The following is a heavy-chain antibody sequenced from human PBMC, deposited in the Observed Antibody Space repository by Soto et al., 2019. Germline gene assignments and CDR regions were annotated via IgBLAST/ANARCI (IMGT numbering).Heavy chain of an antibody. CDR3: ARDSGYGYPFDY. Sequence: PSETLSLTCTVSGGYITNYYWSWIRQPPGKGLEWIGYIFYSGNTNYNPSLRSRVTISVDTSKNQFSLRLSSVTAADTAVYYCARDSGYGYPFDYWGQGTLVTVSS. CDR1: GGYITNYY. J-gene: IGHJ4*02. D-gene: IGHD5-12*01. V-gene: IGHV4-59*01. CDR2: IFYSGNT.